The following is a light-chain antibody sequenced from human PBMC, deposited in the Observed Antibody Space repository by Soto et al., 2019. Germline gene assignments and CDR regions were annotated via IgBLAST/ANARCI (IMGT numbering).Light chain of an antibody. CDR2: DVF. J-gene: IGLJ1*01. CDR1: SSDVGGYNH. Sequence: QSAPTQPRSVSGSPGQSVTISCTGTSSDVGGYNHVSWYQHHPGKAPKVIIYDVFNRPSGVPDRFSGSKSGNTASLTISGLQAEDEGDYYCCSYAGMSKYVFGIGTQLTVL. V-gene: IGLV2-11*01. CDR3: CSYAGMSKYV.